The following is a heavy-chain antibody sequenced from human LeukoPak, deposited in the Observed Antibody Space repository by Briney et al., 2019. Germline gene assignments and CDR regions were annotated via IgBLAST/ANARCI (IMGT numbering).Heavy chain of an antibody. CDR1: GFTFRTYS. V-gene: IGHV3-21*01. J-gene: IGHJ4*02. CDR3: AKAARSSSRDFDY. CDR2: ISSSSSYI. D-gene: IGHD6-6*01. Sequence: GGSLRLTCAVSGFTFRTYSMNWVRQAPGKGLEWVSSISSSSSYIYYADSVKGRFTISRDNAKNSLYLQMNSLRAEDTAVYYCAKAARSSSRDFDYWGQGTLVTVSS.